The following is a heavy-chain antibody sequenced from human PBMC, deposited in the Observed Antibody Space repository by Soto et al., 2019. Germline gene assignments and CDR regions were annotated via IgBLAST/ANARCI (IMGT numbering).Heavy chain of an antibody. CDR2: TYHSEST. J-gene: IGHJ5*02. Sequence: PSETLSLTCAVSGYSISSSYYWGWIRQPPGKGLEWIGSTYHSESTYYNPSLKSRVTISVDTSKNQFSLKLSSVTAADTAVYYCARAQDDFWSGINWFDPWGQGTTVIVSS. CDR3: ARAQDDFWSGINWFDP. D-gene: IGHD3-3*01. V-gene: IGHV4-38-2*01. CDR1: GYSISSSYY.